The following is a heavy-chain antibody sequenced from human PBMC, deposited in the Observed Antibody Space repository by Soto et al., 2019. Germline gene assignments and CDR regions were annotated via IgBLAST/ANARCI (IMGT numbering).Heavy chain of an antibody. D-gene: IGHD1-1*01. V-gene: IGHV1-45*02. Sequence: QMQLVQSGAEVKKTGSSVKVSCKASGYTFTYRYLHWVRQAPGQALEWMGWITPFNGNTNYAQKFQDRVTITRDRSMSTAYMELSSLRSEDTAMYYCATSNWNDSGFDYWGQGTLVTVSS. CDR2: ITPFNGNT. CDR1: GYTFTYRY. CDR3: ATSNWNDSGFDY. J-gene: IGHJ4*02.